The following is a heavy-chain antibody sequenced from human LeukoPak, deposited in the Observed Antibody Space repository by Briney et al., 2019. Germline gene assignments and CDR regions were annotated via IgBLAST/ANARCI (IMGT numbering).Heavy chain of an antibody. V-gene: IGHV4-39*07. D-gene: IGHD3-22*01. CDR1: GGSTSSSSYY. CDR3: ATLADYYDSSGYDSGAYYFDY. J-gene: IGHJ4*02. Sequence: SETLSLTCTVSGGSTSSSSYYWGWIRQPPGKGLEWIGSIYYSGSTYYNPSLKSRVTISVDTSKNQFSLKLSSVTAADTAVYYCATLADYYDSSGYDSGAYYFDYWGQGTLVTVSS. CDR2: IYYSGST.